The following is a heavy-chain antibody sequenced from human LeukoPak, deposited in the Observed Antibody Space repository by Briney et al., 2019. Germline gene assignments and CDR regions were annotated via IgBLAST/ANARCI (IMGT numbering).Heavy chain of an antibody. J-gene: IGHJ4*02. CDR3: ERGDYACDPDC. Sequence: ASVTVSCKASGYTFTTYGITWVRQAPGKGLEWMGWISGYNGNTIYVQKLQGRGSMNTDTSTSKAYLGLRNLREDDTDVYHCERGDYACDPDCWGQGTLVTVS. D-gene: IGHD4-17*01. CDR1: GYTFTTYG. V-gene: IGHV1-18*01. CDR2: ISGYNGNT.